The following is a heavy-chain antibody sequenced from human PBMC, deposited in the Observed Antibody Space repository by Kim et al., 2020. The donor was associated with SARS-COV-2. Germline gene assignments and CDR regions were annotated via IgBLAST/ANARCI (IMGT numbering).Heavy chain of an antibody. CDR2: ISGSGGRP. V-gene: IGHV3-23*01. D-gene: IGHD3-22*01. J-gene: IGHJ4*02. CDR1: GFKFSNYG. CDR3: AKMGYHDASGHFDY. Sequence: GGSLRLSCEASGFKFSNYGMSWVRQAPGKGLEWVSGISGSGGRPDYADSVKGRFTLSRDNSKNTVSLQMNSLRAEDTAVYFCAKMGYHDASGHFDYWGQGTLVTVSS.